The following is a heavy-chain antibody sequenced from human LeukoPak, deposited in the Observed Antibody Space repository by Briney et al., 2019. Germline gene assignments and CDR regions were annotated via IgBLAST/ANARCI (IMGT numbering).Heavy chain of an antibody. J-gene: IGHJ4*02. Sequence: ASVKVSCKASGYTFTCYYMHWVRQAPGQGVEWMGRINPNSGGTNYAQKFQGRVTMTRDTSISTAYMKLTRLRSDDTAVYYCARHRTVVAPDYWGQGTLVTVSS. CDR2: INPNSGGT. CDR3: ARHRTVVAPDY. V-gene: IGHV1-2*06. CDR1: GYTFTCYY. D-gene: IGHD2-21*01.